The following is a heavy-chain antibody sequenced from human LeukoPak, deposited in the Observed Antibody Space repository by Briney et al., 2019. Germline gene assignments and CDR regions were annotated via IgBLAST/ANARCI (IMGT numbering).Heavy chain of an antibody. Sequence: SETLSLTCTVSGGSISSSSYYWGWIRQPPGKGLEWIGSIYYSGSTYYNPSLKSRVTISVDTSKNQFSLKLSSVTAADTAVYYCARQRRVVVIAIPNNWFDPWGQGTLVTDSS. CDR1: GGSISSSSYY. CDR3: ARQRRVVVIAIPNNWFDP. V-gene: IGHV4-39*01. D-gene: IGHD2-21*01. CDR2: IYYSGST. J-gene: IGHJ5*02.